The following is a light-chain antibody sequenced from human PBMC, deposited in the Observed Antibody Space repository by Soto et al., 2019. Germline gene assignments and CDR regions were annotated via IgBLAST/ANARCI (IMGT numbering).Light chain of an antibody. CDR3: QQYGTSPGT. V-gene: IGKV3-20*01. J-gene: IGKJ1*01. Sequence: EIVLTQSAGTLSLSPGERASLSCRARQSVRSSHLAWYQHKPGQAPRLLIYGASTRATGIPDRFSGSGSGTDFTLTINRLEPEDFAAYYCQQYGTSPGTFGQGTKVDIK. CDR1: QSVRSSH. CDR2: GAS.